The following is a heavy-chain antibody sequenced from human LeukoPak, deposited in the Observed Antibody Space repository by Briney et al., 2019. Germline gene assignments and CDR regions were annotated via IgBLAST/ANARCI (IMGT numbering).Heavy chain of an antibody. V-gene: IGHV1-46*01. D-gene: IGHD2-2*01. CDR2: INPSGGST. CDR3: ATGYCSSTSCRGLAFDI. CDR1: GYTFTSYY. Sequence: ASVKVSCKASGYTFTSYYMHWVRQAPGQGLEWMGIINPSGGSTSYAQKFQGRVTMTRDTSTSTVYMELSSLRSEDTAVYYCATGYCSSTSCRGLAFDIWGQGTMVTVSS. J-gene: IGHJ3*02.